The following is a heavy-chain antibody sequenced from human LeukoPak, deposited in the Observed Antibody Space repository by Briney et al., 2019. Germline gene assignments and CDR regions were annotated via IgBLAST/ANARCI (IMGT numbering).Heavy chain of an antibody. CDR1: GFTFRNYW. V-gene: IGHV4-4*02. CDR3: ARDPAEFGNHFDY. J-gene: IGHJ4*02. D-gene: IGHD3-10*01. CDR2: IYHSGST. Sequence: GSLRLSCAASGFTFRNYWMSWVRQPPGKGLEWIGEIYHSGSTNYNPSLKSRVTISVDKSKNQFSLKLSSVTAADTAVYYCARDPAEFGNHFDYWGQGTLVTVSS.